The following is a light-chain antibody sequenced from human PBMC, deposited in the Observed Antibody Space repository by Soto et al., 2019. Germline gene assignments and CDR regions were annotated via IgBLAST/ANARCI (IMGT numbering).Light chain of an antibody. CDR3: QQYGSSLGIT. V-gene: IGKV3-20*01. CDR1: QSVSSSY. CDR2: GAS. J-gene: IGKJ5*01. Sequence: EIVLTQSPGTLSLSPGERATLSCRASQSVSSSYLARYQQKPGQAPRLLIYGASSRATGIPDRFSGSGSGTDFTLTISRLEPEDFAVYYCQQYGSSLGITFGQGTRLEIK.